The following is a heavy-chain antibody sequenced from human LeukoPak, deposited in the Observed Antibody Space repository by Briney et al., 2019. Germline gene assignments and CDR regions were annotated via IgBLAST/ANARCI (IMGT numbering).Heavy chain of an antibody. CDR3: ARHGRDDVEMATITV. D-gene: IGHD5-24*01. CDR2: LYNSGST. Sequence: SETLSLTCIVSGDSISRSYWSWIRQPPGKGLEWIGRLYNSGSTNYNPSLRGRVTISIDRSNNHFSPRMNSMTAADTAVYFCARHGRDDVEMATITVWGQGTLVTVAS. J-gene: IGHJ1*01. V-gene: IGHV4-59*08. CDR1: GDSISRSY.